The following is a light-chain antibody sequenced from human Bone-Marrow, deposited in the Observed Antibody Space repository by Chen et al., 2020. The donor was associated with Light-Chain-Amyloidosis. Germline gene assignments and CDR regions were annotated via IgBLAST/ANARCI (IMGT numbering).Light chain of an antibody. CDR3: HQYENLPFT. Sequence: DIQMTQSPSSLSASVGDRVIISCQASQDIITSLNWFQLKPGKAPKLLIYDASNLQTGVPSRFNGSGSGTHFTLAISSLHPDDIATYYCHQYENLPFTFGPGTKVEMK. J-gene: IGKJ3*01. CDR2: DAS. CDR1: QDIITS. V-gene: IGKV1-33*01.